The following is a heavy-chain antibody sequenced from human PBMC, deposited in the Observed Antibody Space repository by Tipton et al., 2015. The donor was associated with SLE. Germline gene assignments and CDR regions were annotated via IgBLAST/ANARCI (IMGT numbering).Heavy chain of an antibody. D-gene: IGHD2-2*01. CDR2: IYPGDSDT. CDR1: GYSFTSHW. V-gene: IGHV5-51*03. Sequence: QLVQSGAEVKKPGESLKISCKGSGYSFTSHWIGWVRKMPGKGLEWMGIIYPGDSDTRYSPPFQGQVTFSADKSISTAYLQRSYLKASDTAMYYCARLGPDCSSTSCYFDYWGQGTLVTVSS. J-gene: IGHJ4*02. CDR3: ARLGPDCSSTSCYFDY.